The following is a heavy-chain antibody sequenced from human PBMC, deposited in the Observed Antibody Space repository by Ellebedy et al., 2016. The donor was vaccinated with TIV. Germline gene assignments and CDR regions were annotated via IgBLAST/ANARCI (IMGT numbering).Heavy chain of an antibody. J-gene: IGHJ4*02. CDR2: INSDGTAT. CDR1: GFIFDDYA. CDR3: ARGAGTGAWLIDS. Sequence: GGSLRLXXAASGFIFDDYAMNWVRQFPGKGLECVSFINSDGTATHYADSVKGRFTVSRDNAKNSLYLQMNSLRAEDTALYYCARGAGTGAWLIDSWGQGTLVTVSS. D-gene: IGHD1-1*01. V-gene: IGHV3-48*03.